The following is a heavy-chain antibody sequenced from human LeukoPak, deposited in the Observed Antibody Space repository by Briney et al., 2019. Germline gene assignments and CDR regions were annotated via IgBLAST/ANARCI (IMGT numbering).Heavy chain of an antibody. CDR1: GLPFSSYA. CDR2: ISGSGRRT. CDR3: ARYCSGGSCYYYYYCMDV. J-gene: IGHJ6*02. Sequence: LGGSLRLFHTASGLPFSSYAMSWVRQPPGKRLEWVSAISGSGRRTYYADSVKSRFTISRDTSKNPLYLQMDTLRAEDTALYYCARYCSGGSCYYYYYCMDVWGQGTTVTVSS. V-gene: IGHV3-23*01. D-gene: IGHD2-15*01.